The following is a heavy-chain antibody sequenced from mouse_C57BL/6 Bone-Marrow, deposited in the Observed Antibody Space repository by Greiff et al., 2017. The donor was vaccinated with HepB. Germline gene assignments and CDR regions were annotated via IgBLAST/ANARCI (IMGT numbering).Heavy chain of an antibody. CDR3: ARNTDYGWFAY. CDR2: IDPSDSYT. Sequence: QVQLQQPGAELVRPGTSVKLSCKASGYTFTSYWMHWVKQRPGQGLEWIGVIDPSDSYTNYNQKLKGKATLTVDTSSSTAYMQLSSLTSEDSAVYYCARNTDYGWFAYWGQGTLVTVSA. CDR1: GYTFTSYW. J-gene: IGHJ3*01. V-gene: IGHV1-59*01. D-gene: IGHD2-4*01.